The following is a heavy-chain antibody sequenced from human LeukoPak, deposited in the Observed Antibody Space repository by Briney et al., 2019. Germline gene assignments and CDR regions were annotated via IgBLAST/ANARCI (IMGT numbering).Heavy chain of an antibody. V-gene: IGHV3-74*01. CDR1: GFTFSGYW. J-gene: IGHJ4*02. Sequence: GGSLRLSCAASGFTFSGYWMHWVRQAPGKGLVWVSRIKNDGSSTSYADSVKGRFAISRDNAKNTLYLQMHSLRAEDTAVYYCAKDLAPAAYWGQGTLVTVSS. D-gene: IGHD2-2*01. CDR2: IKNDGSST. CDR3: AKDLAPAAY.